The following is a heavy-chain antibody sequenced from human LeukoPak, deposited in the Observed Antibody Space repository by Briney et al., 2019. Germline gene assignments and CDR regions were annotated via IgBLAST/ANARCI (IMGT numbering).Heavy chain of an antibody. J-gene: IGHJ4*02. Sequence: GGSLRLSCAASGFTFSIYSMSWVRQAPGKGLEWVSTVSGSGDTTLYADTVKGRFTISRDNSNNAVYLQMNSLRAEDTAVYYCAKLVRGSYPHFDYWGQGTLVTVSS. V-gene: IGHV3-23*01. D-gene: IGHD5-12*01. CDR1: GFTFSIYS. CDR3: AKLVRGSYPHFDY. CDR2: VSGSGDTT.